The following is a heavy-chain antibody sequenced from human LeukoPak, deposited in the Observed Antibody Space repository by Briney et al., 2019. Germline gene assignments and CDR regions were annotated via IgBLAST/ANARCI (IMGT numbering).Heavy chain of an antibody. CDR2: IHTNFDGGVI. J-gene: IGHJ4*02. Sequence: GGSLKLSCVVSGITFSDVWMSWVRQAPGKGLEWVGRIHTNFDGGVIDYAAPVQGRFTISRDDSKNTLYLRMNYLKTEDTAMYYCTVRSSIWGQGTQVTVSS. D-gene: IGHD3-3*02. V-gene: IGHV3-15*01. CDR1: GITFSDVW. CDR3: TVRSSI.